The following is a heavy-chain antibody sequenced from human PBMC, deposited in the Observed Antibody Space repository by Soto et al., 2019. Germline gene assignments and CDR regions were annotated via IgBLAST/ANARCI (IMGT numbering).Heavy chain of an antibody. CDR1: GYSFTSYG. D-gene: IGHD2-2*01. V-gene: IGHV1-18*01. Sequence: QVQLVQSAGEVKKPGASVKVSCKASGYSFTSYGISWVRRAPGQGLEWMAWISPYNGHTQFVERFQGRVTMTTDTSTKTAYMELRNLRSDDTAHYYCARDLTIVPATHPRLENYGMDVWGQGTTVIVSS. CDR2: ISPYNGHT. CDR3: ARDLTIVPATHPRLENYGMDV. J-gene: IGHJ6*02.